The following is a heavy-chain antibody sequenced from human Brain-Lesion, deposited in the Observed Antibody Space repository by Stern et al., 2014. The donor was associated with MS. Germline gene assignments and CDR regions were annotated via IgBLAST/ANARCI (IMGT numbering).Heavy chain of an antibody. D-gene: IGHD1-26*01. CDR3: ATLSPGAGGNYYRHFDY. Sequence: QVQLVQSGAEVKKPGASVKVSCKVSGYTLTELSMHWVRQVPRKGLEWMGGFDPEDGETIYAQKFQGRVTMTEDTSTDTAYMELSSLRSEDTAVYYCATLSPGAGGNYYRHFDYWGQGTLVTVSS. V-gene: IGHV1-24*01. CDR2: FDPEDGET. J-gene: IGHJ4*02. CDR1: GYTLTELS.